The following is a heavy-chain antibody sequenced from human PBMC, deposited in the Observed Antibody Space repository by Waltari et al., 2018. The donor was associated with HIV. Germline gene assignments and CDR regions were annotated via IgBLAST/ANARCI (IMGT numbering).Heavy chain of an antibody. D-gene: IGHD3-3*01. J-gene: IGHJ6*02. V-gene: IGHV3-7*01. Sequence: EVQLVESGGGLVQPGGSLRLSCAASGFTFSSYWMSWVRQAPGKGLEWVANIKQDGSEKYYVDSVKGRFTISRDNAKNSLYLQMNSLRAEDTAVYYCARADYDFWGGSVYYYYGMDVWGQGTTVTVSS. CDR2: IKQDGSEK. CDR3: ARADYDFWGGSVYYYYGMDV. CDR1: GFTFSSYW.